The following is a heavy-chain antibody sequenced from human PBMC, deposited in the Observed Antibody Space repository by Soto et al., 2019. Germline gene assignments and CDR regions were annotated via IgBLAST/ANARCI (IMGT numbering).Heavy chain of an antibody. Sequence: QVQLVQSGAEVKQPGSSVQVSCKASGGPFSRYAFTWVRQAPGQGLEWMGGIAPFSATADYAQKFQGRVTITADESTSTAYLELSSLGSEDTAVYFGATSRGAPTWFDPWGQGTLVIVSS. CDR3: ATSRGAPTWFDP. J-gene: IGHJ5*02. CDR1: GGPFSRYA. V-gene: IGHV1-69*12. CDR2: IAPFSATA. D-gene: IGHD1-26*01.